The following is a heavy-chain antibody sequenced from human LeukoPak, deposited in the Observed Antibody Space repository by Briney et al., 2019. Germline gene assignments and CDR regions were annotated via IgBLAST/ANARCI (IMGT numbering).Heavy chain of an antibody. D-gene: IGHD1-20*01. CDR3: AKRECSDNNCYFVN. CDR1: GFTLSSYG. CDR2: LNASGDST. J-gene: IGHJ4*02. V-gene: IGHV3-23*01. Sequence: PGGSLRLSCAASGFTLSSYGMSWVRQAPAKGLEWVSTLNASGDSTYYVDSVKGRFTFSRDNSKNTLYLKMDSMRAEDTAVYYCAKRECSDNNCYFVNWGQGTLVTVSS.